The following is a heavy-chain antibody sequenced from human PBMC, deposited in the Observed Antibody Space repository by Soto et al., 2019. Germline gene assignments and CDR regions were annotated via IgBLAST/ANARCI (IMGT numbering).Heavy chain of an antibody. Sequence: QVQLVESGGGVVQPGRSLRLSCAASGFTFSSYAMHWVRQAPGKGLEWVAVISTDGRDKYHADSVKGRFTISRDNSKNTLFLQMNSQRPGDTAVYFCAKDHDLAAAGYYFDYWGQGTLVTVSS. J-gene: IGHJ4*02. CDR2: ISTDGRDK. D-gene: IGHD6-13*01. V-gene: IGHV3-30*01. CDR1: GFTFSSYA. CDR3: AKDHDLAAAGYYFDY.